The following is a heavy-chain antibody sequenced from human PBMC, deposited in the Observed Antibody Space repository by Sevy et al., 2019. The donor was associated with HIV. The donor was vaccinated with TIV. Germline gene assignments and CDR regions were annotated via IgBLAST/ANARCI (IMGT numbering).Heavy chain of an antibody. CDR2: IYSGGST. V-gene: IGHV3-53*01. D-gene: IGHD6-13*01. CDR3: ARARFIAPRIAAAGTGPDYYYYGMDV. J-gene: IGHJ6*02. Sequence: GGSLRLSCAASGFTVSSNYMSWVRQAPGKGLEWVSVIYSGGSTYYADSVKGRFTISRDNSKNTLYLQMNSLRAEDTAVYYCARARFIAPRIAAAGTGPDYYYYGMDVWGQGTTVTVSS. CDR1: GFTVSSNY.